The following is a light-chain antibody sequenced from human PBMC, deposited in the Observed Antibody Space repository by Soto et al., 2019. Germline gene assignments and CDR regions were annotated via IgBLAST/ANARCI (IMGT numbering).Light chain of an antibody. J-gene: IGLJ2*01. CDR3: CSYSGGYTNAV. CDR1: SSDVGTYNY. Sequence: QSALTQPRSVSGPPGQSVSISCTGTSSDVGTYNYVSWYHQHPGKAPKLMIYDVSQRPSGVPARFSGSKTGNTASLTISGVQAEDEADYYCCSYSGGYTNAVFGGGTKVTVL. CDR2: DVS. V-gene: IGLV2-11*01.